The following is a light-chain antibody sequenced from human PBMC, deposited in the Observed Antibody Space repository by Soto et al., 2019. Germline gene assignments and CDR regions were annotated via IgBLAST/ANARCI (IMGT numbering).Light chain of an antibody. V-gene: IGKV1-33*01. Sequence: DIQMTQSPSSLSASIGDRVTITCQASQDITNHLNWYQQKPGKAPNLLIYDASNFETGVPSRFSGSGAGTHVNFTFSSLQHEDISKYYCQQFDNLPLTFGGGTKVEIK. J-gene: IGKJ4*01. CDR2: DAS. CDR3: QQFDNLPLT. CDR1: QDITNH.